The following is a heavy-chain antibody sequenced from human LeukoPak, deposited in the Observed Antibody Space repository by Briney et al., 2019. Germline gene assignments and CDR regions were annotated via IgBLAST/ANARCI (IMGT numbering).Heavy chain of an antibody. D-gene: IGHD5-18*01. J-gene: IGHJ4*02. Sequence: ASVKVSCKASGYTFTGYYMHWVRQAPGQGLEWMGWINPNSGGTNYAQKFQGRVTMTRDTSISTAYMELSRLRSDDTAVCYCARGRIGYSYGYRGYYFDYWGQGTLVTVSS. CDR2: INPNSGGT. CDR3: ARGRIGYSYGYRGYYFDY. CDR1: GYTFTGYY. V-gene: IGHV1-2*02.